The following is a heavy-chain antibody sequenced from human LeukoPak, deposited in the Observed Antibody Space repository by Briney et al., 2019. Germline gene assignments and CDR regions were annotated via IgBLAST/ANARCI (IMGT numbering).Heavy chain of an antibody. CDR2: ISSSSSYI. J-gene: IGHJ4*02. Sequence: PGGSLRLSCAASGFTFSSHWMSWVRQAPGKGLEWVSSISSSSSYIYYADSVKGRFTISRDNAKNSLYLQMNSLRAEDTAVYYCARADSGWHFDYWGQGTLVTVSS. CDR3: ARADSGWHFDY. V-gene: IGHV3-21*01. D-gene: IGHD6-25*01. CDR1: GFTFSSHW.